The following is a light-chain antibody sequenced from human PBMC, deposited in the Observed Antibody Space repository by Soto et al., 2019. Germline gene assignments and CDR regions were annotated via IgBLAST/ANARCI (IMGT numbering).Light chain of an antibody. Sequence: DIVMAQSQDSLAVYLGERATINCKSSQSVFYSSYNKNCLAWYRQNPGQPPDLLIYWASTGECGVTERFSGSGAGTDFTPTISSLQAEEVAVYYCQQYDNTPPTFGQGTKVEIK. CDR1: QSVFYSSYNKNC. CDR3: QQYDNTPPT. CDR2: WAS. V-gene: IGKV4-1*01. J-gene: IGKJ1*01.